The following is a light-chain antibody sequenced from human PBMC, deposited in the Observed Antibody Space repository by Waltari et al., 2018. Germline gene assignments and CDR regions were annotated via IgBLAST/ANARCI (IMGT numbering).Light chain of an antibody. J-gene: IGLJ3*02. CDR2: DVT. V-gene: IGLV2-11*01. CDR3: CSYAGSYTWV. Sequence: SALTQPRPVSGSPGQSVTISCTGTTHALGSSNHVSWYQQHPGKAPKLIILDVTTRPSGVPDRLSGSKSGNTASLTISGLRAEDEAEYYCCSYAGSYTWVFGGGTKLTVV. CDR1: THALGSSNH.